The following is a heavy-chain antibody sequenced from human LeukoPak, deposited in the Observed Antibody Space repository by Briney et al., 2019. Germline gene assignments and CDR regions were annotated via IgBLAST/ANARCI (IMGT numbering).Heavy chain of an antibody. CDR3: ARAQSYYDY. V-gene: IGHV1-46*01. J-gene: IGHJ4*02. CDR2: INPSGDSA. D-gene: IGHD1-26*01. CDR1: GYTFTNYY. Sequence: ASVKVSCKASGYTFTNYYMHRVRQAPGQGLEWMGIINPSGDSAIYAHNFQGRVTMTRDTSTTTVYMELSSLRSEDTAVYYCARAQSYYDYWGQGTLVTVSS.